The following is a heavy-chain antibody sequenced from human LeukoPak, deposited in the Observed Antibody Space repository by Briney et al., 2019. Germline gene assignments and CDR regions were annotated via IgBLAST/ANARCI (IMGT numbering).Heavy chain of an antibody. CDR1: GFTVSSNY. Sequence: GGSLRLSCAASGFTVSSNYMSWVRQAPGKGLEWASVIYSGGSTYYADSVKGRFTISRDNSKNTLYLQMNSLRAEDTAVYYCAGFMTTVTLENFDYWGQGTLVTVSS. CDR3: AGFMTTVTLENFDY. J-gene: IGHJ4*02. CDR2: IYSGGST. V-gene: IGHV3-66*01. D-gene: IGHD4-17*01.